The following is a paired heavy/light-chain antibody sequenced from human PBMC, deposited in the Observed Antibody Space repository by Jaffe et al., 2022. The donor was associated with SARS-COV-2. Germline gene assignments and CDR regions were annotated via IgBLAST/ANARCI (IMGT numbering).Light chain of an antibody. V-gene: IGKV1D-12*01. J-gene: IGKJ2*01. Sequence: DIQMTQSPSSVSASVGDRVTITCRAGQRISNWLAWYQQRPGKAPTLLLYAASTLQSGVPSRFSGSGSGTDFTLTISSLQPEDFATYYCQQAYSFPHTFGQGTKLEI. CDR1: QRISNW. CDR3: QQAYSFPHT. CDR2: AAS.
Heavy chain of an antibody. CDR1: GFTFSDYY. CDR2: ISSITTNK. Sequence: QVQLVESGGGLVKPGGSLRLSCAASGFTFSDYYMSWVRQAPGKGLEWIAYISSITTNKYYADSVKGRFTISRDNARSSVYLQMNNVRAEDTAVYFCARVFSAGDRDECMDVWGNGTTVIVSS. D-gene: IGHD2-21*01. CDR3: ARVFSAGDRDECMDV. V-gene: IGHV3-11*01. J-gene: IGHJ6*03.